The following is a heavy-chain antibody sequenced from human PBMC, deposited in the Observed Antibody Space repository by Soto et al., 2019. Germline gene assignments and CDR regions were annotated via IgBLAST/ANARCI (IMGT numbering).Heavy chain of an antibody. CDR3: ARGKTLWLGAFDY. CDR2: TRNKANSYTT. D-gene: IGHD5-18*01. CDR1: GFTFSDHY. Sequence: EVQLVESGGGLVQPGGSLRLSCAASGFTFSDHYMDWVRQAPGKGLEWVGRTRNKANSYTTEYAASVKGRFTISRDDSNKLLYLQMNSLKNEDPAVEYCARGKTLWLGAFDYWGQGTLVTVSS. V-gene: IGHV3-72*01. J-gene: IGHJ4*02.